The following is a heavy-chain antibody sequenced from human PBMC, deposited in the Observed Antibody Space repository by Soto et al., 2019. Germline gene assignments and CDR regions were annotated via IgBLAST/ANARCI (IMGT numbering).Heavy chain of an antibody. CDR2: MYSDGRA. CDR1: GFLVRNNY. D-gene: IGHD5-18*01. Sequence: PGGSLRLSCAASGFLVRNNYMTCVRQAPGMGLEWVSAMYSDGRAFYAESVKGRFIISRDKSDNTLYLQMNSLRAEDTAVYYCAKGPSWIQLWLLVDYWGQGTLVTVSS. CDR3: AKGPSWIQLWLLVDY. V-gene: IGHV3-53*01. J-gene: IGHJ4*02.